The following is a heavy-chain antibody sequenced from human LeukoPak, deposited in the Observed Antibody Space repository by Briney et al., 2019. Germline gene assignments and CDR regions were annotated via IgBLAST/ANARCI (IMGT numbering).Heavy chain of an antibody. D-gene: IGHD1-26*01. J-gene: IGHJ5*02. CDR2: INHSGNT. V-gene: IGHV4-38-2*02. Sequence: SETLSLTCTVSGYSINSGDFWGWIRQPPGKGLEWIGSINHSGNTYHNPSLKSRVTMSVDTPKNQFSLKLRSVTAADTAMYFCARSYRGAYSPWGQGTLVTVSS. CDR1: GYSINSGDF. CDR3: ARSYRGAYSP.